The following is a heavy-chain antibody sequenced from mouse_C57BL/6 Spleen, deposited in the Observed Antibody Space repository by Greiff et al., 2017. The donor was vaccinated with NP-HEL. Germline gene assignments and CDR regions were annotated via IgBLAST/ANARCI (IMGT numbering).Heavy chain of an antibody. D-gene: IGHD1-1*01. CDR1: GYTFTSSW. Sequence: QVQLQQPGAELVKPGASVKLSCKASGYTFTSSWMHWVKQRPGQGLEWIGMIHPNSGSTNYNEKFKGKATLTVDKSSSTAYMQLSSLTSEDSAVYYCAREADYGSSPFDYWGQGTTLTVSS. CDR2: IHPNSGST. CDR3: AREADYGSSPFDY. V-gene: IGHV1-64*01. J-gene: IGHJ2*01.